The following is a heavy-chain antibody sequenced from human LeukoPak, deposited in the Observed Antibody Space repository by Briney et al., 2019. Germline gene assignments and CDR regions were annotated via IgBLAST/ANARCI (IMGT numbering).Heavy chain of an antibody. CDR2: IYPDDSDT. CDR3: AIGGDSSTSCYRCFNY. J-gene: IGHJ4*02. V-gene: IGHV5-51*01. Sequence: GESLKISCEGSGYSFTNYWIGCVRQMPGKGLEWMGVIYPDDSDTRYSPSFQGQVTISADKSIGTAYLQWSSLKASDTAMYYCAIGGDSSTSCYRCFNYWGQGTLVTVSS. CDR1: GYSFTNYW. D-gene: IGHD2-2*01.